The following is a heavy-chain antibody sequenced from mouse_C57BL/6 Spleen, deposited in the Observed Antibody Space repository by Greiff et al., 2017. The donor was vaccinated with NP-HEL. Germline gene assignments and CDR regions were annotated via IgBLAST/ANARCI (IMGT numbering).Heavy chain of an antibody. J-gene: IGHJ2*01. CDR2: IYPRSGNT. CDR3: ARKSTMVTTGDFDY. CDR1: GYTFTSYG. Sequence: VQRVESGAELARPGASVKLSCKASGYTFTSYGISWVKQRTGQGLEWIGEIYPRSGNTYYNEKFKGKATLTADKSSSTAYMELRSLTSDDSAVYFCARKSTMVTTGDFDYWGQGTTLTVSS. V-gene: IGHV1-81*01. D-gene: IGHD2-2*01.